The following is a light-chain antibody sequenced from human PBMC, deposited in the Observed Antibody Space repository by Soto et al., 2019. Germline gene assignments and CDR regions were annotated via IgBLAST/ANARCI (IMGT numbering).Light chain of an antibody. CDR1: SSDVGGYNY. CDR2: DVS. V-gene: IGLV2-11*01. CDR3: CSYAGDSYV. Sequence: QSALTQPRSVSGSPGQSVTISCAGTSSDVGGYNYVSWYQHHPGKAPKLMIYDVSKRPSGVPDRFSGSKSGNMASLTISGLQAEDETDYYCCSYAGDSYVFGTGTKVTVL. J-gene: IGLJ1*01.